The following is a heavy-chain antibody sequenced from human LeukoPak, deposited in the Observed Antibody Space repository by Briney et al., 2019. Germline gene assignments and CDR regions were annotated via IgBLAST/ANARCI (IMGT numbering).Heavy chain of an antibody. CDR1: GYTFTGYY. CDR2: INPNSGGT. CDR3: ARGGSSGSFH. V-gene: IGHV1-2*06. J-gene: IGHJ4*02. Sequence: ASVKVSCKASGYTFTGYYMHWVRQAPGQGLEWMGRINPNSGGTSYAQKFQGRVTMTRDTSFSTAYMELSRLTSDDTAVYYCARGGSSGSFHWGQGTLVTVSS. D-gene: IGHD6-13*01.